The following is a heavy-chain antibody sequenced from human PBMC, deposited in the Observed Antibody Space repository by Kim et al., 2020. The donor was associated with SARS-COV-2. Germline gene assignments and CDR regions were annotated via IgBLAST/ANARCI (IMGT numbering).Heavy chain of an antibody. V-gene: IGHV1-3*01. D-gene: IGHD3-22*01. Sequence: ASVKVSCKASGYTFTSYAMHWVRQAPGQRLEWVGWINAGNGNTKYSQRFQGRVSITRDTSASTAYMELRSLRSEDTAVYYCARGYYDSSGYYSLDYWGQGTLVTVSS. CDR1: GYTFTSYA. CDR3: ARGYYDSSGYYSLDY. CDR2: INAGNGNT. J-gene: IGHJ4*02.